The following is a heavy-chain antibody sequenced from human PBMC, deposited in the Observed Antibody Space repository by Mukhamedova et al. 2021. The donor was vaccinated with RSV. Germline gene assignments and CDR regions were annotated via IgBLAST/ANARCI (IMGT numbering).Heavy chain of an antibody. V-gene: IGHV3-15*01. CDR1: FKNAW. D-gene: IGHD1-26*01. J-gene: IGHJ4*01. CDR2: IKSKTSGETT. Sequence: FKNAWMSWVRQAPGKGLEWVGRIKSKTSGETTDYAAPAKGRFTISRDDSKNRLYLQMNSLKTEDTAVYYCTTLYSGSYWASDYW. CDR3: TTLYSGSYWASDY.